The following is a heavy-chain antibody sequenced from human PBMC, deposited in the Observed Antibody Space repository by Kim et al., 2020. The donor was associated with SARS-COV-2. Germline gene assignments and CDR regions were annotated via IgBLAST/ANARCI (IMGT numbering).Heavy chain of an antibody. Sequence: GGSLRLSCAASGFTFSSYAMSWVRQAPGKGLEWVSAISGSGGSTYYADSVKGRFTISRDNSKNTLYLQMNSLRAEDTAVYYCAKDARMHSGWFGELPPQYFDYWGQGTLVTVSS. J-gene: IGHJ4*02. D-gene: IGHD3-10*01. CDR1: GFTFSSYA. CDR2: ISGSGGST. CDR3: AKDARMHSGWFGELPPQYFDY. V-gene: IGHV3-23*01.